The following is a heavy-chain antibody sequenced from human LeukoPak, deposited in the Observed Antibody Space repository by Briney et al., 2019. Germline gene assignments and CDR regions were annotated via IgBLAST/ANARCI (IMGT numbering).Heavy chain of an antibody. CDR1: GGSISSYY. CDR2: IYTSGST. Sequence: KPSETLSLTCTVSGGSISSYYWSWIRQPPGKGLEWIGYIYTSGSTNYNPSLKSRVTISVDTSKNQFSLKLRSVTAADTAVYYCARLGGSSWYFDAFDIWGQGTMVTVSS. CDR3: ARLGGSSWYFDAFDI. J-gene: IGHJ3*02. V-gene: IGHV4-4*09. D-gene: IGHD6-13*01.